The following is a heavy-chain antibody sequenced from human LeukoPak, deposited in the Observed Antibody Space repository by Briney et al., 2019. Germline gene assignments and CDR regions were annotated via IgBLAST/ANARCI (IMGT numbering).Heavy chain of an antibody. D-gene: IGHD6-19*01. CDR1: GFTFSSYS. CDR3: ARDSSGWYGIGNY. Sequence: GGSLRLSCAASGFTFSSYSMNWVRQAPGKGLEWVSSISSSSSYIYYADSVKGRFTISRDNAKNSLYLQMNSLRAEDTAVYYCARDSSGWYGIGNYWGQGTLVTVSS. CDR2: ISSSSSYI. V-gene: IGHV3-21*01. J-gene: IGHJ4*02.